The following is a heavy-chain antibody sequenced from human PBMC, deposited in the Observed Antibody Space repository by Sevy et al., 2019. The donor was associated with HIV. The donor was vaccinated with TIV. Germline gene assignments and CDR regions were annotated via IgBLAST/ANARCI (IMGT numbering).Heavy chain of an antibody. D-gene: IGHD1-26*01. CDR3: ARGVGLDC. V-gene: IGHV3-7*01. CDR2: IRPDGSDK. CDR1: GFTFSPYW. J-gene: IGHJ4*02. Sequence: GGSLRLSCAASGFTFSPYWMTWVRQAPGKGLEWVAKIRPDGSDKYYVDSLKGRFTISRDNAKNSLYLQMNSLRADDTAMHYCARGVGLDCWGQGALVTVSS.